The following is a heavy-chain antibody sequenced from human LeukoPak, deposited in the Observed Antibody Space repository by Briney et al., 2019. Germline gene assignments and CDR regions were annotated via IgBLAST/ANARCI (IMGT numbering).Heavy chain of an antibody. Sequence: PSQTLSLTCTVSGGSISSGDYYWSWIRQPPGKGLEWIGYIYYSGSTYYNPSLKSRVTISVDTSKNQFSLKLSSVTAADTAVYYCARVGLAISTHLDFWGQGTLVTVSS. D-gene: IGHD2-2*01. CDR1: GGSISSGDYY. CDR3: ARVGLAISTHLDF. CDR2: IYYSGST. V-gene: IGHV4-30-4*01. J-gene: IGHJ4*02.